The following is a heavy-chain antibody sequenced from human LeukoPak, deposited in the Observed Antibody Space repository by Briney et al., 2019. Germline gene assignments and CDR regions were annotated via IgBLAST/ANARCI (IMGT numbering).Heavy chain of an antibody. CDR3: ASLKGLFDYFDY. CDR2: IIPIFGTA. CDR1: GGTFSSYA. D-gene: IGHD3-22*01. J-gene: IGHJ4*02. V-gene: IGHV1-69*13. Sequence: SVKVSCKASGGTFSSYAISWVRQAPGQGLEWMGGIIPIFGTANYAQKFQGRVTITADESTSTAYMELSSLRSEDTAVYYCASLKGLFDYFDYWGQGILVTVYS.